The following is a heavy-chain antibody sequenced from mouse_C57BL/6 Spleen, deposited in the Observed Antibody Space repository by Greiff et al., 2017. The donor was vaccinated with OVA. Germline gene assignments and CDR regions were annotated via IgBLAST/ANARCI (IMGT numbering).Heavy chain of an antibody. J-gene: IGHJ3*01. CDR2: IYPRSGNT. CDR1: GYTFTSYG. V-gene: IGHV1-81*01. CDR3: ARWGLGAWFAY. Sequence: LVESGAELARPGASVKLSCKASGYTFTSYGISWVKQRTGQGLEWIGEIYPRSGNTYYNEKFKGKATLTADKSSSTAYMELRSLTSEDSAVYFCARWGLGAWFAYWGQGTLVTVSA. D-gene: IGHD4-1*01.